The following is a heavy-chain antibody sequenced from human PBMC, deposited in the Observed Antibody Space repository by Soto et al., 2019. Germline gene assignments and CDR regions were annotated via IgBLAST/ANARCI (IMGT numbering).Heavy chain of an antibody. J-gene: IGHJ5*02. CDR1: GYTFTTHW. CDR3: VSVGLGGSTRRTTAWFDP. CDR2: IYPGDSDT. D-gene: IGHD3-16*01. V-gene: IGHV5-51*01. Sequence: GEYLKISCMGSGYTFTTHWIGWVRQMPAQGLEWMGIIYPGDSDTRYRPSFQGQVTISADKSIRTAYLQWNSLKASDTAMYYCVSVGLGGSTRRTTAWFDPWGPGTLVTVSP.